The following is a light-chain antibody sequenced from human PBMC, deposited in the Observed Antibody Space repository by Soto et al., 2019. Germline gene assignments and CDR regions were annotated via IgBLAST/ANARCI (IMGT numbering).Light chain of an antibody. Sequence: QAVVTQSSSASASLGSSVKLTCTLSSGHSSYIIAWHQQQPGKAPRYLMKLEGSGSYNKGSGVPDRFSGSSSVADRYLTISNLQSEDEADYYCETWYRKNWVFGGGTKVTVL. J-gene: IGLJ3*02. CDR3: ETWYRKNWV. CDR2: LEGSGSY. CDR1: SGHSSYI. V-gene: IGLV4-60*03.